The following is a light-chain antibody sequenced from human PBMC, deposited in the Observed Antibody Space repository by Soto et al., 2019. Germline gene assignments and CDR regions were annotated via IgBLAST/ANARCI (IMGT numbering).Light chain of an antibody. J-gene: IGLJ1*01. CDR1: SSDVGGYNY. V-gene: IGLV2-14*01. Sequence: QSALTQPPSASGSPGQSVTISCTGTSSDVGGYNYVSWYQQHPGKAPKLMIYEVKNRPSGVSDRFSGSKSGNTASLTISGLQAEDEADYYCSSYRGSSIRLFGTGTKVTVL. CDR3: SSYRGSSIRL. CDR2: EVK.